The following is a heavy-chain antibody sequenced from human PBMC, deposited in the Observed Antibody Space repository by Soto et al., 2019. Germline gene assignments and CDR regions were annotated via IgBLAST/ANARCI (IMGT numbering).Heavy chain of an antibody. CDR2: MWYDGSNK. Sequence: QVQLVESGGGVVQPGRSLRLSCAASGFTFSSYAMHWVRQAPGKGLEWVAVMWYDGSNKYYADSVKGRFTISRDNSKNTLYLQMNSLRAEDTAVYYCARVASGSYLPTWGQGTLVTVSS. V-gene: IGHV3-33*01. J-gene: IGHJ5*02. CDR3: ARVASGSYLPT. CDR1: GFTFSSYA. D-gene: IGHD1-26*01.